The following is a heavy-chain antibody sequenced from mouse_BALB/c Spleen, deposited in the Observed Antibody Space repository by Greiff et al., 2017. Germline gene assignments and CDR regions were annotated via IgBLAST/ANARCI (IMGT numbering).Heavy chain of an antibody. D-gene: IGHD1-1*01. CDR2: IYPGDGDT. CDR3: ARVDYYYGSSRFAY. CDR1: GYAFSSSW. V-gene: IGHV1-82*01. Sequence: QVQLQQSGPELVKPGASVKISCKASGYAFSSSWMNWVKQRPGQGLEWIGRIYPGDGDTNYNGKFKGKATLTADKSSSTAYMQLSSLTSVDSAVYVCARVDYYYGSSRFAYWGQGTLVTVSA. J-gene: IGHJ3*01.